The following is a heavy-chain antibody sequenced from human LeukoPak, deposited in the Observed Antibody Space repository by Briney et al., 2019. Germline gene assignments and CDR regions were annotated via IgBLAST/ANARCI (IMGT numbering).Heavy chain of an antibody. CDR2: ISSSGSTI. Sequence: GGSLRLSCAASGFTFSSYEMNWVRQAPGKGLEWVSYISSSGSTIYYADSVKGRFTISRDNAKNSLYLQMNSLRAEDTAVYYCARALYYYDSSGYYYVPFDYWGRGTLVTVSS. J-gene: IGHJ4*02. V-gene: IGHV3-48*03. CDR1: GFTFSSYE. CDR3: ARALYYYDSSGYYYVPFDY. D-gene: IGHD3-22*01.